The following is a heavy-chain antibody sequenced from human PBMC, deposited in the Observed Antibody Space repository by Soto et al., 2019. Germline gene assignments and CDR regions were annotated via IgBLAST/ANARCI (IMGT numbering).Heavy chain of an antibody. V-gene: IGHV3-23*05. J-gene: IGHJ4*02. CDR1: GFPFSTSG. CDR2: IGPKANT. D-gene: IGHD2-2*01. CDR3: TTARHCSSDACPAAE. Sequence: EVQLLESGGGLVQSGGSLRLSCAASGFPFSTSGILWVRQPPGGGLEWVSAIGPKANTNYRDSVKGRFTISRDNSRNTVFLQMSALRAEDTALYYCTTARHCSSDACPAAEWGQGTLITVSS.